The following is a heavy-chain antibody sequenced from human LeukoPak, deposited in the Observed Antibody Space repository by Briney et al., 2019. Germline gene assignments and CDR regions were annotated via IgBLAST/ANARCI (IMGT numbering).Heavy chain of an antibody. J-gene: IGHJ3*02. V-gene: IGHV3-21*01. D-gene: IGHD5-12*01. CDR1: GFTFSSYT. Sequence: GGSLRLSCAASGFTFSSYTMNWVRQAPGKGLEWVSSISSSSSYIYYADSVKGRFTISRDNAKNSLYLQMNSLRAEDTAVYYCARGRGSKSRDAFDIWGQGTMVTVSS. CDR2: ISSSSSYI. CDR3: ARGRGSKSRDAFDI.